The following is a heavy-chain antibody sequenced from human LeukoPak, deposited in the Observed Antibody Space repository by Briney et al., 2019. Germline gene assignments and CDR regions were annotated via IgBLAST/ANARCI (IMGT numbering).Heavy chain of an antibody. Sequence: GESLKTSCKGSGYIFTSYWIGWVRQMPGKALEWMGIIYPGDSDTIYSPSFQGQVTISADKSISTAYLQWSSLKASDTAMYYCARARYCSGGSCYAEYWGQGTLVTVSS. CDR3: ARARYCSGGSCYAEY. CDR2: IYPGDSDT. V-gene: IGHV5-51*01. CDR1: GYIFTSYW. D-gene: IGHD2-15*01. J-gene: IGHJ4*02.